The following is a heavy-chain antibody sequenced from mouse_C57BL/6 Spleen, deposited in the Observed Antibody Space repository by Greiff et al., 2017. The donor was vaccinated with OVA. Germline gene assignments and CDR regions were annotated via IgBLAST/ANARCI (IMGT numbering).Heavy chain of an antibody. CDR2: IYPGSGST. V-gene: IGHV1-55*01. Sequence: QVQLQQSGAELVKPGASVKMSCKASGYTFTSYWLTWVKQRPGQGLEWIGDIYPGSGSTNYNEKFKSKATLTVDTSSSTAYMQLSSLTSEDSAVYYCARAHYYGSSPFAYWGQGTMVTVSA. D-gene: IGHD1-1*01. CDR3: ARAHYYGSSPFAY. CDR1: GYTFTSYW. J-gene: IGHJ3*01.